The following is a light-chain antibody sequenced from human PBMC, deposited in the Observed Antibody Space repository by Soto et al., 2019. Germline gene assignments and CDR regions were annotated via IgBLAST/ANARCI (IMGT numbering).Light chain of an antibody. CDR3: HQYYTTPYT. CDR2: WAS. CDR1: QSVSYSSNNQNY. Sequence: DIVMTQSPASLAVSLGERATINCKSSQSVSYSSNNQNYLAWYQQKPGQPPKLLISWASTRESVVPDRFRGSGSGTDFTLTISSLQAEDVAVYYCHQYYTTPYTFGQGTKLEI. V-gene: IGKV4-1*01. J-gene: IGKJ2*01.